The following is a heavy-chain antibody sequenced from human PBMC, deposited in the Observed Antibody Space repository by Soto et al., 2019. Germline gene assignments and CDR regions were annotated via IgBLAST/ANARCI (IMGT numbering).Heavy chain of an antibody. CDR2: ISYDGSNK. CDR3: AKDPALVVTAPNDDFDI. J-gene: IGHJ3*02. V-gene: IGHV3-30*18. Sequence: QVQLVESGGGVVQPGRSLRLSCEASGFTFSSYGMHWVRQAPGKGLEWVAVISYDGSNKYYADSVKGRFTISRDNSKKTLYLQMNSLRAEDTAVYYCAKDPALVVTAPNDDFDIWGQGTMVTVSS. CDR1: GFTFSSYG. D-gene: IGHD2-21*02.